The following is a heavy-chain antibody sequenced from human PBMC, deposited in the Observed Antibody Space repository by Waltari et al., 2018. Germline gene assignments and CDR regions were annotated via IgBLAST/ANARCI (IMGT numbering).Heavy chain of an antibody. V-gene: IGHV1-69-2*01. CDR3: ATHSGSYYGPNSPFDY. J-gene: IGHJ4*02. D-gene: IGHD1-26*01. CDR1: GYTFTDYY. Sequence: EVQLVQSGAEVKKPGATVKISCKASGYTFTDYYMHWVHQAPGKGLEWMGRVDPEDGETIYAEKFQGRVTITADTSTDTAYMELSSLRSEDTAVYYCATHSGSYYGPNSPFDYWGQGTLVTVSS. CDR2: VDPEDGET.